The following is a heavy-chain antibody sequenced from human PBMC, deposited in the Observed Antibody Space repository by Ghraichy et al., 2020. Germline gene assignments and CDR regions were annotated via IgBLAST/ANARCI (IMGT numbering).Heavy chain of an antibody. J-gene: IGHJ6*02. Sequence: GGSLRLSCAASGFTFSNAWMSWVRQAPGKGLEWVGRIKSKTDGGTTDYAATVKGRFTISRDDSKNTLYLQMNSLKTEDTAVYYCTTARPYCSSTSCYRNGMYVWGQGTTVTLSS. CDR3: TTARPYCSSTSCYRNGMYV. CDR1: GFTFSNAW. D-gene: IGHD2-2*02. V-gene: IGHV3-15*01. CDR2: IKSKTDGGTT.